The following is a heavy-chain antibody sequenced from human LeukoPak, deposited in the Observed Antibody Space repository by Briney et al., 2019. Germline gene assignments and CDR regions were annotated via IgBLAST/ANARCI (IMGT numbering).Heavy chain of an antibody. CDR2: ISSSGSYI. Sequence: PGGSHRLSCAASTSTFSSYSMNWVRQAPGTGLEWVSSISSSGSYIYYADSLKGRFTVSRDNARKSLYLQMNSLRAEDTAVYYCARASDHDWGSYRWDAFDVWGQGTMVTVSS. D-gene: IGHD3-16*02. CDR1: TSTFSSYS. V-gene: IGHV3-21*01. CDR3: ARASDHDWGSYRWDAFDV. J-gene: IGHJ3*01.